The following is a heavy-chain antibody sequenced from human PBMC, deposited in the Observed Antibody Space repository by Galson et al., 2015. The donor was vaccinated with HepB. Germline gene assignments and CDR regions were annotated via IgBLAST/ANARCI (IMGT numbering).Heavy chain of an antibody. CDR1: GYTFTSYY. Sequence: SVKVSCKASGYTFTSYYMHWVRQAPGQGLEWMGIINPSGGSTSYAQKFQGRVTMTRDTSTSTVYMELSSLRSEDTAVYYCARESIVVVPAATHFDYWGQGTLVTVSS. CDR2: INPSGGST. J-gene: IGHJ4*02. V-gene: IGHV1-46*01. D-gene: IGHD2-2*01. CDR3: ARESIVVVPAATHFDY.